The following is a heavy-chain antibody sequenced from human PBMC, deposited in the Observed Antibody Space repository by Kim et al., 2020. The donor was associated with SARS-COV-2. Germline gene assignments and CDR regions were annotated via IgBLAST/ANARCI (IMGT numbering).Heavy chain of an antibody. D-gene: IGHD3-9*01. CDR2: ISGDGGST. Sequence: GGSLRLSCAASGFTFDDYAMHWVRQAPGKGLEWVSLISGDGGSTYYADSVKGRFTISRDNSKNSLYLQMNSLRTEDTALYYCAKDTNDILTGYYIPLYYYGMDVWGQGTTVTVSS. V-gene: IGHV3-43*02. J-gene: IGHJ6*02. CDR3: AKDTNDILTGYYIPLYYYGMDV. CDR1: GFTFDDYA.